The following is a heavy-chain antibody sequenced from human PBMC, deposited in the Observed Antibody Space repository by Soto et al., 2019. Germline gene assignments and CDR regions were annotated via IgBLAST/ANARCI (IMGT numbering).Heavy chain of an antibody. V-gene: IGHV4-59*01. J-gene: IGHJ5*02. CDR2: IYYSGST. CDR1: GGSISSYY. Sequence: PSETLSLTCTVSGGSISSYYRSWIRQPPGKGLEWIGYIYYSGSTNYNPSLKSRVTISVDTSKNQFSLKLSSVTAADTAVYYCARELFGRSVWFDPWGQGTLVTSPQ. D-gene: IGHD3-10*01. CDR3: ARELFGRSVWFDP.